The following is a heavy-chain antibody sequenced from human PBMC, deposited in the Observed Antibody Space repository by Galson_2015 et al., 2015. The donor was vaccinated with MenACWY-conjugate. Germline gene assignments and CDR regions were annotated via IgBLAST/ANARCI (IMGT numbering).Heavy chain of an antibody. D-gene: IGHD6-13*01. V-gene: IGHV5-51*01. CDR1: GYSFTNYW. CDR2: IYPGDPDT. CDR3: AKRDGSWPDTFDF. Sequence: QSGAEVKKPGESLKISCKGSGYSFTNYWIGWVRQTPGKGLEWMGIIYPGDPDTTYSPSFQGQVTISVDKSINTAYLQWSSLKASDTAMYYCAKRDGSWPDTFDFWGQGTMVTVSS. J-gene: IGHJ3*01.